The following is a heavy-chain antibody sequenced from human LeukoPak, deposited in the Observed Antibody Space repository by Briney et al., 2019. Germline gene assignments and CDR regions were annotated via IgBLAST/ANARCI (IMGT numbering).Heavy chain of an antibody. CDR2: IKQDGSEK. CDR3: ARDLPPLAAAGPFDH. CDR1: GFTFSSYW. Sequence: AGGSLRLSCAASGFTFSSYWMSWVRQAPGKGLEWVANIKQDGSEKYYVDSVKGRFTISRDNAKNSLYLQMNSLRADDTAVYYCARDLPPLAAAGPFDHWGQGTLVTVSS. D-gene: IGHD6-13*01. J-gene: IGHJ4*02. V-gene: IGHV3-7*01.